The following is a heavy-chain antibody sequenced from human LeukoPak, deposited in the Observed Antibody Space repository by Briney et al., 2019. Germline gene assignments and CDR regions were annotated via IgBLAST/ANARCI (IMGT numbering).Heavy chain of an antibody. J-gene: IGHJ4*02. Sequence: SETLSLTCAVYGGSFSGYYWSWIRQPPGKGLEWIGEINHSGSTNYNPSLKSRVTISVDTSKNQFSLKLSSVTAADTAVYYCARVFYRRYGQRGRGDFDYWGQGTLVTVSS. CDR2: INHSGST. CDR3: ARVFYRRYGQRGRGDFDY. CDR1: GGSFSGYY. V-gene: IGHV4-34*01. D-gene: IGHD3-10*01.